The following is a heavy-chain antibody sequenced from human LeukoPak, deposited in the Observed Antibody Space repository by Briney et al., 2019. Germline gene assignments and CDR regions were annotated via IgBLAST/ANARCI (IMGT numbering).Heavy chain of an antibody. D-gene: IGHD3-22*01. J-gene: IGHJ4*02. Sequence: GGSLRLSCAASGFTVSSNYMSWVRQAPGKGLEWVSVIYSGGSTYYADSVKGRFTISRDNSKNTLYLQMNSLRAEDTAVYYCARSHYYYDSSGPQQPFDYWGQGTLVTVSS. CDR1: GFTVSSNY. CDR2: IYSGGST. V-gene: IGHV3-66*01. CDR3: ARSHYYYDSSGPQQPFDY.